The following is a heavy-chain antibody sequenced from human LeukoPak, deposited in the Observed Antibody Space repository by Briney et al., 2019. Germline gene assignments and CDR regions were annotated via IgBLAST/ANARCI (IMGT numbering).Heavy chain of an antibody. J-gene: IGHJ5*02. CDR1: GFTFSSYW. CDR2: INSDGSST. Sequence: GGSLRLSCAASGFTFSSYWMHWVRQAPGKGLVWVSRINSDGSSTSYADSVKGRLTISRDNAKNTLYLQMNSLRAEDTAVYYCARGTRVAATPGWFDPWGQGTLVTVSS. V-gene: IGHV3-74*01. CDR3: ARGTRVAATPGWFDP. D-gene: IGHD2-15*01.